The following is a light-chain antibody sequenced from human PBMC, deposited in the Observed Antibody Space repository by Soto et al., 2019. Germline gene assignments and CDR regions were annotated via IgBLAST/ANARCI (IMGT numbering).Light chain of an antibody. J-gene: IGKJ5*01. Sequence: DIQLTQSPSFLSASVGDRVTITCRASQGISSYLAWYQQKPGKAPKLLIYAASTLQSGVPSRFSGSGSGTEFTLAISSLQSEDFATYYCQQLYSYPVTFGQGTRLEIK. CDR2: AAS. CDR3: QQLYSYPVT. V-gene: IGKV1-9*01. CDR1: QGISSY.